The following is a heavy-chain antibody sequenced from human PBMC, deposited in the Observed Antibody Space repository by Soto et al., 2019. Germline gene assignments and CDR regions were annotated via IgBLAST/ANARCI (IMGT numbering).Heavy chain of an antibody. D-gene: IGHD3-22*01. CDR3: TRFEDMYYYDSSGYSLYFDY. J-gene: IGHJ4*02. V-gene: IGHV3-49*03. Sequence: GGSLRLSCTASGFTFGDYAMSWFRQAPGKGLEWVGFIRSKAYGGTTEYAASVKGRFTISRDDSKSIAYLQMNSLKTEDTAVYYCTRFEDMYYYDSSGYSLYFDYWGQGTLVTVSS. CDR2: IRSKAYGGTT. CDR1: GFTFGDYA.